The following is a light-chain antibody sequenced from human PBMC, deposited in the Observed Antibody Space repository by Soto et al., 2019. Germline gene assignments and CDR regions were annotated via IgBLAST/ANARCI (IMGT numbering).Light chain of an antibody. Sequence: EVVLTQSPGTVSLSPGERATLSCRASQSVSSSSLAWYQHKPGQAPRLLIYDAFSRATDIPDRFSGSGSGTDFTLTISRLEPEDFAVYYCQHYGSSPPKYTFGQGTKLEI. J-gene: IGKJ2*01. V-gene: IGKV3-20*01. CDR3: QHYGSSPPKYT. CDR1: QSVSSSS. CDR2: DAF.